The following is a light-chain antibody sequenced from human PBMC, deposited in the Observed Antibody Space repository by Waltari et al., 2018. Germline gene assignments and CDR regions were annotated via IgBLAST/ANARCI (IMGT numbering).Light chain of an antibody. CDR3: QERSNWPGGS. Sequence: EIVLTQSPASLSLSPGESASLSCRASQSVSTYLAWYQQKPGQAPRLLIYDASTRATGIPARFGGSGSGTDFTLTITRLEPEDFAVYYCQERSNWPGGSFGGGTKVETK. J-gene: IGKJ4*01. CDR2: DAS. V-gene: IGKV3-11*01. CDR1: QSVSTY.